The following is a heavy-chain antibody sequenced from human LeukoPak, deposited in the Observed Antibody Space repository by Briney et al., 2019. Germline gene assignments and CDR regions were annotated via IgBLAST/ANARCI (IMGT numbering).Heavy chain of an antibody. J-gene: IGHJ4*02. CDR3: AKQLGYCSDGSCYFPY. CDR1: GLTVSSYS. CDR2: ISGSGGST. D-gene: IGHD2-15*01. Sequence: PGGSLRLSCVASGLTVSSYSMNWVRQAPGKGLEWVSAISGSGGSTYYADSVQGRFTISRDNSKSTLCLQMNSLRAEDTAVYYCAKQLGYCSDGSCYFPYWGQGTLVTVSS. V-gene: IGHV3-23*01.